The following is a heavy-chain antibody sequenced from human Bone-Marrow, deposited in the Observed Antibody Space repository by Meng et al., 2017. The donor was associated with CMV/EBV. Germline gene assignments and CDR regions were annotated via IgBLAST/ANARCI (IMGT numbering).Heavy chain of an antibody. CDR3: AGVGKPTVVTGQFDY. D-gene: IGHD4-23*01. CDR1: GGTFSSYG. Sequence: SVKVSCKASGGTFSSYGISWVRQAPGQGLEWMGEIIPILGIANHAQKFQGRVTITADKPTSTAYMELSSLRSEDTAVYYCAGVGKPTVVTGQFDYWGQGTLVTVSS. V-gene: IGHV1-69*10. CDR2: IIPILGIA. J-gene: IGHJ4*02.